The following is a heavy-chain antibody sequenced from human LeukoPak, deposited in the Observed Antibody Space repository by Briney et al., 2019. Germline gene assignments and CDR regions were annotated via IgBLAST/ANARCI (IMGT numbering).Heavy chain of an antibody. J-gene: IGHJ4*02. D-gene: IGHD3-16*02. CDR3: ASRLGFEGVIDFYYFDY. CDR1: GYNFSSYW. Sequence: GESLKISCKGSGYNFSSYWIGWVRQMPGKGLEWMGIIYPGDSDTGYSPSFQGQVTISADKSIGTAYLQWSSLKASDTAMYYCASRLGFEGVIDFYYFDYWGQGTLVTVSS. V-gene: IGHV5-51*01. CDR2: IYPGDSDT.